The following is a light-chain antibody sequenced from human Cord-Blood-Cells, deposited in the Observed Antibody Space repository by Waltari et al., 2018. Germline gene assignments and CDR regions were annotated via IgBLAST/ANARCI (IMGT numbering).Light chain of an antibody. J-gene: IGKJ2*01. Sequence: EIVLTQSPATLSLSPGERATLSCRASQSVSSYLAWYQQKPGQAPRLLIYDASNRATDIPARFSGSGSGTDFTLTISSLEPEDFAVYYCQQRSSYTFGQGTKLEIK. CDR1: QSVSSY. V-gene: IGKV3-11*01. CDR3: QQRSSYT. CDR2: DAS.